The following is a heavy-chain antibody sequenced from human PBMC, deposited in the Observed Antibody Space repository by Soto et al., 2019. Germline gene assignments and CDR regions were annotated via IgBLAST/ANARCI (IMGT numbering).Heavy chain of an antibody. CDR1: GGSFSGYY. D-gene: IGHD2-2*01. J-gene: IGHJ5*02. Sequence: SETLSLTCAVYGGSFSGYYWSWIRQPPGKGLEWIGEINHSGSTNYNPSLKSRVTISVDTSKNQFSLKLSSVTAADTAVYYCAIRPLVVPAQSEYNWFDPWSQGTLVTVSS. CDR3: AIRPLVVPAQSEYNWFDP. V-gene: IGHV4-34*01. CDR2: INHSGST.